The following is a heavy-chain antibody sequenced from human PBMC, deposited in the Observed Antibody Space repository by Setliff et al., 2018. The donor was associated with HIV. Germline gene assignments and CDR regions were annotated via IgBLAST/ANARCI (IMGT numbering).Heavy chain of an antibody. CDR2: IDPNSGYT. CDR1: EYTFATYA. V-gene: IGHV1-3*03. CDR3: AGSPGGIYVYDI. Sequence: GASVKVSCKASEYTFATYAIHWVRQAPGQGLQWMGWIDPNSGYTEYSEEYQGRLTFTRDTSASTAYMDLSSLRSEDMGVYYCAGSPGGIYVYDIWGQGTMVTVSS. J-gene: IGHJ3*02. D-gene: IGHD3-10*02.